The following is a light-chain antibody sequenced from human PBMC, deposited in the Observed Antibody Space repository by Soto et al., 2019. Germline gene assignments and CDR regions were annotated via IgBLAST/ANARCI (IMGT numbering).Light chain of an antibody. CDR2: AAS. CDR1: QSLSSN. CDR3: QHYHGWPIT. V-gene: IGKV3-15*01. Sequence: EIVVTQSPATLSVSPGERATLSCRASQSLSSNLAWYQQKPGQAPRLLIHAASTRTTGIPARFSGSGSGTEFTLTISSLQSEDFAVYYCQHYHGWPITFGQGTRLEI. J-gene: IGKJ5*01.